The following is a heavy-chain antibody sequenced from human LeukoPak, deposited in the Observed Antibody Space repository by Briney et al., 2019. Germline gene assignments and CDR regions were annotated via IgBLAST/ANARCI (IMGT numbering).Heavy chain of an antibody. CDR3: AARYCSNVVCYPLDY. J-gene: IGHJ4*02. V-gene: IGHV3-13*01. CDR1: GFAFSTYD. Sequence: GGSLRLSCAASGFAFSTYDMHWVRQPPGKGLEWVSAIGTSDDTYYPDSVKGRFTISREDAKNSLYLQMNSLRGGDTAVYYCAARYCSNVVCYPLDYWGQGILVTVSS. CDR2: IGTSDDT. D-gene: IGHD2-8*01.